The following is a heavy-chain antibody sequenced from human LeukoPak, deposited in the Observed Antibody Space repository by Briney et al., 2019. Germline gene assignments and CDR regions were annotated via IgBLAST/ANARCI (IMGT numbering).Heavy chain of an antibody. CDR2: INTDGSST. CDR3: ANLASGTTGYYYMDV. CDR1: GFTFSSYW. Sequence: PGGSLRLSCVASGFTFSSYWMHWVRQAPGKGLVWVSRINTDGSSTSYADSVKGRFTISRDNAKNTLYLQMNSLRAEDTAVYYCANLASGTTGYYYMDVWGKGTTVTVSS. D-gene: IGHD1-7*01. J-gene: IGHJ6*03. V-gene: IGHV3-74*01.